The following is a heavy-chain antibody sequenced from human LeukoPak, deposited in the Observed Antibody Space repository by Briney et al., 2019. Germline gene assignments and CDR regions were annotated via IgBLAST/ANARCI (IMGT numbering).Heavy chain of an antibody. V-gene: IGHV1-8*01. D-gene: IGHD6-13*01. CDR3: ARGLIAAAGRYNWFDP. CDR1: GYTFTSYD. CDR2: MNPNSGNT. Sequence: ASVKVSCKASGYTFTSYDINWVRQATGQGLEWMGWMNPNSGNTGYAQKFQGRVTMTRNTSISTAYMELSSLRSEDTAVYYCARGLIAAAGRYNWFDPWGQGTLVTVSS. J-gene: IGHJ5*02.